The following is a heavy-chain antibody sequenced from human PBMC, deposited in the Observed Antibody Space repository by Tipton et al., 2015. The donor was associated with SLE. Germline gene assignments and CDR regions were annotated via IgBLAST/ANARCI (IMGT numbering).Heavy chain of an antibody. CDR3: ARHEQQLVRGAFDY. CDR2: IYYSGST. D-gene: IGHD6-13*01. CDR1: GGSISSGGYY. J-gene: IGHJ4*02. V-gene: IGHV4-31*03. Sequence: LRLSCTVSGGSISSGGYYWSWIRQHPGKGLEWIGYIYYSGSTYHNPSLKSRVTISVDTSKNQFSLKLSSVTAADTAVYYCARHEQQLVRGAFDYWGQGTLVTVSS.